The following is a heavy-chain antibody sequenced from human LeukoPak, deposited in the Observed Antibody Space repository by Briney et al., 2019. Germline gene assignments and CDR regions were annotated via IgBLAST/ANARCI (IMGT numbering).Heavy chain of an antibody. CDR1: GGSINTPNYY. Sequence: SETLSLTCTVSGGSINTPNYYWGWIRQTPGKGLEWIGNIFYSGGTYYNPSLKSRVTMSVDTSKNQFSLKLSSVTAADTAVYYCARDRITMVRGVIVASGSHAFDIWGQGTMVTVSS. CDR2: IFYSGGT. CDR3: ARDRITMVRGVIVASGSHAFDI. J-gene: IGHJ3*02. V-gene: IGHV4-39*07. D-gene: IGHD3-10*01.